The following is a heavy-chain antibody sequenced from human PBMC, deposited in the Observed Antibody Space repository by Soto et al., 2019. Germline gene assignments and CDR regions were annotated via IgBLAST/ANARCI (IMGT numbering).Heavy chain of an antibody. CDR3: ARPTSPYIVRDNKR. CDR2: IIPIFVTA. Sequence: ASVXVAFRAFWGTLSMYAIMFFLQAPGQGLEWIGGIIPIFVTANYAKKLQGRVTITAEKSTSTAYLELSSLRSEDTAVYYCARPTSPYIVRDNKRWGQGTLV. CDR1: WGTLSMYA. V-gene: IGHV1-69*06. J-gene: IGHJ4*02. D-gene: IGHD1-26*01.